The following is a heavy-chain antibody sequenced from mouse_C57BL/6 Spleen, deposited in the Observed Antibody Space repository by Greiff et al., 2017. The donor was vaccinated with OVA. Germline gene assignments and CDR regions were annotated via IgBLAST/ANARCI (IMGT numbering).Heavy chain of an antibody. J-gene: IGHJ2*01. V-gene: IGHV1-15*01. CDR1: GYTFTDYE. CDR2: IDPETGGT. Sequence: VQLQQPGAELVRPGASVTLSCKASGYTFTDYEMHWVKQTPVHGLEWIGAIDPETGGTAYNQKFKGKAILTADKSSSTAYMELRSLTSEDSAVYYCTRRPFTPDYWGQGTTLTVSS. CDR3: TRRPFTPDY.